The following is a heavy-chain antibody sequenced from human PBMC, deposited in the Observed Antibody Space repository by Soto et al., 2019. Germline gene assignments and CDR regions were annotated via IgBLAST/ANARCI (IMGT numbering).Heavy chain of an antibody. J-gene: IGHJ5*02. Sequence: GGPVKVSCKASGYTFTGYYMHWVRQAPGQGLEWMGWINPNSGGTNYAQKFQGWVTMTRDTSISTAYMELSRLRSNDTAVYYCARGTPLGERTNYDWFDPWGQGTXVTGSS. D-gene: IGHD3-10*01. CDR3: ARGTPLGERTNYDWFDP. CDR2: INPNSGGT. V-gene: IGHV1-2*04. CDR1: GYTFTGYY.